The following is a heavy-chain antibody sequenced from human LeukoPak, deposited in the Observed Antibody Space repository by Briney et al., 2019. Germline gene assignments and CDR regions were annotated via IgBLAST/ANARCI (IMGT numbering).Heavy chain of an antibody. D-gene: IGHD1-7*01. Sequence: GGSLRLSCAASGFTFSSYAMSWVRQAPGKGLEWVSAISGSGGSTYYADSVKGRFTISRDNSKNTLYLQMNSLRAEDTAVYYCAKDDARTYGPPKYYFDYWGQGTLVTVSP. CDR2: ISGSGGST. V-gene: IGHV3-23*01. J-gene: IGHJ4*02. CDR3: AKDDARTYGPPKYYFDY. CDR1: GFTFSSYA.